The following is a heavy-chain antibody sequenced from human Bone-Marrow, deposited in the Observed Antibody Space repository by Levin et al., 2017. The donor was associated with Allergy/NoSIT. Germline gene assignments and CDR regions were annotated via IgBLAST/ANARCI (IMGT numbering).Heavy chain of an antibody. CDR2: ISGGGGT. J-gene: IGHJ6*03. CDR3: ARDKDTVTPGFYYYYYMDV. D-gene: IGHD4-17*01. V-gene: IGHV3-53*01. CDR1: GFTVRTNY. Sequence: PGGSLRLSCAASGFTVRTNYMSWVRQAPGKGLEWVSVISGGGGTYYADSVKGRFTISRDNSKNTLYLQLNSLRAEDTAVYYCARDKDTVTPGFYYYYYMDVWGKGTTVTVSS.